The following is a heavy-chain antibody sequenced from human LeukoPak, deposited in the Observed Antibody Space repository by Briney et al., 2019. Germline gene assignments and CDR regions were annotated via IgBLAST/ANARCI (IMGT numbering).Heavy chain of an antibody. CDR3: AKGGGSGNGDYYDYYYMDV. CDR2: VSNDGTNQ. J-gene: IGHJ6*03. V-gene: IGHV3-30*18. D-gene: IGHD4-17*01. CDR1: GFIFSNYG. Sequence: PGRSLKLSCAASGFIFSNYGMHWVRQAPGKGLEWVAVVSNDGTNQYYADSVKGRFTISRDNSKNTLSLQMNSLRHEDTAVYYCAKGGGSGNGDYYDYYYMDVWGKGTTVTVSS.